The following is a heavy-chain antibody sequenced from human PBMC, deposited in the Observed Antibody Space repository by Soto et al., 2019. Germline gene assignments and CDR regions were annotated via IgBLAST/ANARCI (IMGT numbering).Heavy chain of an antibody. CDR2: IYYSGST. Sequence: QVQLQESGPGLVKPSQTLSLTCTVSGGSISSGGYYWSWIRQHPGKGLEWIGYIYYSGSTYYNPSIKSRVTISVDTSENEFSLKLSSVPAADMSVYHCAREVAGTVTYYPDYWGQGTQMTVCS. CDR1: GGSISSGGYY. CDR3: AREVAGTVTYYPDY. J-gene: IGHJ4*02. V-gene: IGHV4-31*03. D-gene: IGHD4-17*01.